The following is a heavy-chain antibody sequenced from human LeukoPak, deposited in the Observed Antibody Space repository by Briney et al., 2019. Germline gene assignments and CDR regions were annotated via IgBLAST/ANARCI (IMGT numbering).Heavy chain of an antibody. J-gene: IGHJ4*02. V-gene: IGHV3-23*01. CDR3: AKVSRYCSGGSCYYHPFDY. D-gene: IGHD2-15*01. Sequence: PGGSLRLSCVASGFTFSSYAMSWVRQAPGKGLEWVSVISGSGGSTYYADSVKGRFTISRDNSKNTLYLQMNSLRVEDTAVYYCAKVSRYCSGGSCYYHPFDYWGQGTLVTVSS. CDR1: GFTFSSYA. CDR2: ISGSGGST.